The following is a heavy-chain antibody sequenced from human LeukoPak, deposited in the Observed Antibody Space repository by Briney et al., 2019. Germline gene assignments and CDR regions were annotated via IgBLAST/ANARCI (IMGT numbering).Heavy chain of an antibody. CDR2: IYWNDDK. D-gene: IGHD3-16*02. CDR3: AHIPNYVWGTYRFDWFDP. J-gene: IGHJ5*02. CDR1: GFSLSTSGVG. V-gene: IGHV2-5*01. Sequence: GSGPTLVNPTQTLTLACTFSGFSLSTSGVGVAWIRQPPGKALEWLALIYWNDDKRYSPSLKSRLTITKDTSKNQVVLTMTNMDPVDTATYYCAHIPNYVWGTYRFDWFDPWGQGTLVTVSS.